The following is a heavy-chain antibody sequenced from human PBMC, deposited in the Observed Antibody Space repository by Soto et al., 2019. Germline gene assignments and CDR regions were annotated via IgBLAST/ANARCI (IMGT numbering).Heavy chain of an antibody. CDR2: FDPEDGET. J-gene: IGHJ3*02. CDR1: GYTLTELS. CDR3: ATGSNWNYVGAFDI. D-gene: IGHD1-7*01. Sequence: ASVKVSCKXSGYTLTELSMHWVRQAPGKGLEWMGGFDPEDGETIYAQKFQGRVTMTEDTSTDTAYMELSSLRSEDTAVYYCATGSNWNYVGAFDIWGQGTMVTVSS. V-gene: IGHV1-24*01.